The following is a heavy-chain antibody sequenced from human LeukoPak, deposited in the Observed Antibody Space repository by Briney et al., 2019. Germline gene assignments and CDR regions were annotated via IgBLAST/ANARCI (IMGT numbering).Heavy chain of an antibody. D-gene: IGHD2-2*01. Sequence: SETLSLTCTVSGGSISSYYWSWIRQPPGKGLEWIGYTYYSGSTNYNPSLKSRVTISVDTSKNQFSLKLSSVTAADTAVYYCASVPVVVPAAPYYYYGMDVWGQGTTVTVSS. V-gene: IGHV4-59*01. CDR3: ASVPVVVPAAPYYYYGMDV. CDR2: TYYSGST. J-gene: IGHJ6*02. CDR1: GGSISSYY.